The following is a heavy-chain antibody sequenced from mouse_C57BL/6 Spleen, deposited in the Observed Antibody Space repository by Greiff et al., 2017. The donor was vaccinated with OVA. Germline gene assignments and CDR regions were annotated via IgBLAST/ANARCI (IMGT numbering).Heavy chain of an antibody. CDR1: GYTFTSYW. CDR3: ARATGWYFDV. J-gene: IGHJ1*03. V-gene: IGHV1-61*01. D-gene: IGHD1-2*01. CDR2: IYPSDSET. Sequence: VQLQQPGAELVRPGSSVKLSCKASGYTFTSYWMDWVKQRPGQGLEWIGNIYPSDSETHYNQKFKDKATLTVDKSSSTAYMQLSSLTSEDSAVYYCARATGWYFDVWGTGTTVTVSS.